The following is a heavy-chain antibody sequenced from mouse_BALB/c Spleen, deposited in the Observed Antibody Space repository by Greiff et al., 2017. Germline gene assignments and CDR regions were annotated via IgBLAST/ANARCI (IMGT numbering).Heavy chain of an antibody. CDR2: ISSGGST. CDR1: GFTFSSYA. D-gene: IGHD2-1*01. J-gene: IGHJ4*01. V-gene: IGHV5-6-5*01. Sequence: EVQRVESGGGLVKPGGSLKLSCAASGFTFSSYAMSWVRQTPEKRLEWVASISSGGSTYYPDSVKGRFTISRDNARNILYLQMSSLRSEDTAMYYCARHYGNFYYAMDYWGQGTSVTVSS. CDR3: ARHYGNFYYAMDY.